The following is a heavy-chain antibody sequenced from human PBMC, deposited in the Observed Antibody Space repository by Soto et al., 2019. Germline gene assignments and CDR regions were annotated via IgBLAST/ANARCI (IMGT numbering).Heavy chain of an antibody. D-gene: IGHD2-8*01. CDR1: GGSISSYY. V-gene: IGHV4-59*01. J-gene: IGHJ6*02. CDR2: IYYSGST. Sequence: PSETLSLTCTVSGGSISSYYWSWIRQPPGKGLEWIGYIYYSGSTNYNPSLKSRVTISVDTSKNQFSLKLSSVTAADTAVYYCAGDMGVNYYYYGMDVWGQGTTVTVSS. CDR3: AGDMGVNYYYYGMDV.